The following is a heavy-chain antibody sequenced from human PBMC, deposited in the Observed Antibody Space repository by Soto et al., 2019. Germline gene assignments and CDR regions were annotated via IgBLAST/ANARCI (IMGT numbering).Heavy chain of an antibody. Sequence: PGRSLRLSCAASGFIFNNYWMHWGRQVPGKGLVWVARINGDGTTTYVDSVKGRFTISRDNAKNMVYLQMNSLRAENTAMYYCGRGSGPRGRPYWGQGILVTVSS. CDR2: INGDGTT. D-gene: IGHD6-25*01. CDR1: GFIFNNYW. J-gene: IGHJ4*02. V-gene: IGHV3-74*01. CDR3: GRGSGPRGRPY.